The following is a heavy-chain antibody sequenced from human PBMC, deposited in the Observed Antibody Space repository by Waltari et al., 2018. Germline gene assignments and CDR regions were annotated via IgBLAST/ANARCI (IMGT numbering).Heavy chain of an antibody. Sequence: QVHLQESCPGRVKPSETLSLTCTVAGVSISNYHWSWIRQPPGRGLEWIGYIYYSGSNTYNHSLKSRISMSLETSRNQFSLKMSSVTADDTAVYYCAGDYDSGSYRFDFWGQGTLVTVSS. V-gene: IGHV4-59*01. CDR3: AGDYDSGSYRFDF. J-gene: IGHJ4*02. CDR2: IYYSGSN. CDR1: GVSISNYH. D-gene: IGHD3-10*01.